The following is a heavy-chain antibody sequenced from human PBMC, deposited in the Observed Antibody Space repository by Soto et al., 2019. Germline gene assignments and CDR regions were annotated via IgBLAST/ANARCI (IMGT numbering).Heavy chain of an antibody. CDR2: IYTSGST. J-gene: IGHJ6*02. V-gene: IGHV4-4*07. D-gene: IGHD3-22*01. CDR3: ARTTIIVRWLSGGMDV. Sequence: QVQLQESGPGLVKPSETLSLTCTVSGGSISSYYWSWIRQPAGKGLEWIGRIYTSGSTNYNPSLKSRVTMSVDTPKNQFSLKLSSVTAADTAVYYCARTTIIVRWLSGGMDVWGQGTTVTVSS. CDR1: GGSISSYY.